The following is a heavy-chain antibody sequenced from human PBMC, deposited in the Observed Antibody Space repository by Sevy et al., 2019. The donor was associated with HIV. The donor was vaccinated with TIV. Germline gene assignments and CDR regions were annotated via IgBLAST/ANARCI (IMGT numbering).Heavy chain of an antibody. CDR1: GFTFSNYN. CDR2: ISTSSGYI. V-gene: IGHV3-21*06. CDR3: ARDKTILEGRYGMDV. D-gene: IGHD3-3*01. Sequence: GGSLRLSCAASGFTFSNYNINWVRQSPGKGLEWVSFISTSSGYIYYAASVKGRFTIARGNAKNSLYLQMNSLRAEDTAVYYCARDKTILEGRYGMDVWGQGTTVTVSS. J-gene: IGHJ6*02.